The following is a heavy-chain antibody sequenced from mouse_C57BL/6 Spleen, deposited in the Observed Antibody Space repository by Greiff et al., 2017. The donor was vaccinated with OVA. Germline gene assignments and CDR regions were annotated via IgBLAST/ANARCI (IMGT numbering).Heavy chain of an antibody. V-gene: IGHV3-6*01. CDR1: GYSITSGYY. CDR2: ISYDGSN. J-gene: IGHJ1*03. Sequence: QESGPGLVKPSQSLSLTCSVTGYSITSGYYWNWIRQFPGNKLEWMGYISYDGSNNYNPSLKNRISITRDTSKNQFFLKLNSVTTEDTATYYCAREGNWYFDVWGTGTTVTVSS. CDR3: AREGNWYFDV.